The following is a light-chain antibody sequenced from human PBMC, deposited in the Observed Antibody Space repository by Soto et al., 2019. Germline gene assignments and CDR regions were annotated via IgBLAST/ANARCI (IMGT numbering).Light chain of an antibody. V-gene: IGLV2-14*01. CDR1: SSDVGGYNY. Sequence: QSALTQPASVSGSPGQSITISCTGTSSDVGGYNYVSWYQQHPSKAPKLMIYDVSNRPSGVSNRFSGSKSGNTASLTISGLQAEDEAEYYCSSYTSSSTPWVFGGGTKLTVL. CDR2: DVS. CDR3: SSYTSSSTPWV. J-gene: IGLJ3*02.